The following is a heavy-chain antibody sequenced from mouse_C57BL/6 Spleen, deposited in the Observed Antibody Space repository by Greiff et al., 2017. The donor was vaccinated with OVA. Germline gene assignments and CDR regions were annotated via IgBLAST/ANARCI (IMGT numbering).Heavy chain of an antibody. CDR1: GYAFSSSW. CDR2: IYPGDGDT. D-gene: IGHD2-2*01. Sequence: VQLQQSGPELVKPGASVKISCKASGYAFSSSWMNWVKPRPGKGLEWIGRIYPGDGDTNYNGKFKGKATLTADKSSSTAYMQLSSLTSEDSAVYFCAREGLHWYFDVWGTGTTVTVSS. J-gene: IGHJ1*03. V-gene: IGHV1-82*01. CDR3: AREGLHWYFDV.